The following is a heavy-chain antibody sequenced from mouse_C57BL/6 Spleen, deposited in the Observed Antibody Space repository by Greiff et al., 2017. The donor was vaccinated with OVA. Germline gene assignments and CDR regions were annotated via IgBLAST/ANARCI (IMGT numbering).Heavy chain of an antibody. CDR3: ARHGDGPYYFDY. D-gene: IGHD2-3*01. Sequence: EVMLVESGGDLVKPGGSLKLSCAASGFTFSSYGMSWVRQTPDKRLEWVATISSGGSYTYYPDSVKGRFTISRDNAKNTLYLQMSSLKSEDTAMYYCARHGDGPYYFDYWGQGTTLTVSS. CDR2: ISSGGSYT. V-gene: IGHV5-6*01. J-gene: IGHJ2*01. CDR1: GFTFSSYG.